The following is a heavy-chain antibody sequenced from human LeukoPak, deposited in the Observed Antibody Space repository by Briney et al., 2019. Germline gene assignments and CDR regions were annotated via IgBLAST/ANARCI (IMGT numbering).Heavy chain of an antibody. V-gene: IGHV4-31*03. D-gene: IGHD3-22*01. CDR3: ARAPYYDSSGYGAFDY. J-gene: IGHJ4*02. Sequence: PSQTLSLTCTVSGDSINSPCYWSWLRQYPGKGLEWIGYIHYSGSAHYNPSLKSRLTMSVDTSNHQFSLKLSSVTAADTAVYYCARAPYYDSSGYGAFDYWGQGTLVTVSS. CDR2: IHYSGSA. CDR1: GDSINSPCY.